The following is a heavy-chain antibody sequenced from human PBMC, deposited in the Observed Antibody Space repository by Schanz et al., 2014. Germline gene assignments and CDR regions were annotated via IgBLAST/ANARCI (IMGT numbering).Heavy chain of an antibody. CDR3: ARDTAQSCIGPSCFEYFQH. D-gene: IGHD2-2*01. V-gene: IGHV3-21*05. Sequence: EVRLVESGGGLVKPGGSLRLSCAASAFIFRSYSMHRVRQAPGKGLEWVSYISRSSSTIYYADSVKGRFTISRDNAKNSLYLQMNSLRAEDTALYYCARDTAQSCIGPSCFEYFQHWGQGALVTVSS. CDR2: ISRSSSTI. J-gene: IGHJ1*01. CDR1: AFIFRSYS.